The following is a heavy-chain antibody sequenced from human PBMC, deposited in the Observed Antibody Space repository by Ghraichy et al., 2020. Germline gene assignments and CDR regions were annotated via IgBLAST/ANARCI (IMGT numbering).Heavy chain of an antibody. Sequence: SETLSLTCAVSGYSISSGYYWGWIRQPPGKGLEWIGSIYHSGSTYYNPSLKSRVTISVDTSKNQFSLKLSSVTAADTAVYYCARDSFDGDLSAIDYWGQGTLVTVSS. CDR3: ARDSFDGDLSAIDY. V-gene: IGHV4-38-2*02. D-gene: IGHD4-17*01. J-gene: IGHJ4*02. CDR2: IYHSGST. CDR1: GYSISSGYY.